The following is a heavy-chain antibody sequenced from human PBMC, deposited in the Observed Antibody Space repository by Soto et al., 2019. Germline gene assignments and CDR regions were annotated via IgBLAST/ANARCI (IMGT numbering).Heavy chain of an antibody. CDR1: GGSISSSSYY. D-gene: IGHD3-9*01. V-gene: IGHV4-39*01. Sequence: SETLSLTCTVSGGSISSSSYYWGWIRQPPGKGLEGIGSIYYSGSTYYNPPLKSRVTISVDTSKNQFSLNLTSVTAADTAVYYCASLFGPYVILPGSPFGRRSSYYMDVWGKGTTVTVSS. CDR3: ASLFGPYVILPGSPFGRRSSYYMDV. CDR2: IYYSGST. J-gene: IGHJ6*03.